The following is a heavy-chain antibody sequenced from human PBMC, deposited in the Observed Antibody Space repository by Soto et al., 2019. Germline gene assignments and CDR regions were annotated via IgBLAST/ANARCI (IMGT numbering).Heavy chain of an antibody. Sequence: QVQLQQWGAGLLKPSETLSLTCAVFGGSFSDNYWTWIRQPPGKGLEWIGESNDSGRTNYHPSRTSRGTRSVDTSKTQFSLRLTSVTAADTAIYYWARRHSRNWVAFDVWGQGTTVIVSS. CDR1: GGSFSDNY. J-gene: IGHJ3*01. CDR2: SNDSGRT. CDR3: ARRHSRNWVAFDV. V-gene: IGHV4-34*01. D-gene: IGHD1-1*01.